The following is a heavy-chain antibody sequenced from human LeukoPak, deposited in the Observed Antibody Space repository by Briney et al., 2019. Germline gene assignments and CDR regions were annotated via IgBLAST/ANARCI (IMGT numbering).Heavy chain of an antibody. CDR2: ISYDGSNE. J-gene: IGHJ3*02. CDR3: AGAGGHAFDI. V-gene: IGHV3-30*04. Sequence: GGSLRLSCAASGFTFSSYEMNWVRQAPGKGLEWVTLISYDGSNEYYADSVKGRFTISRDNSKNTLYLQMNSLRAEDTAIYYCAGAGGHAFDIWGQGTMVTVSS. D-gene: IGHD6-19*01. CDR1: GFTFSSYE.